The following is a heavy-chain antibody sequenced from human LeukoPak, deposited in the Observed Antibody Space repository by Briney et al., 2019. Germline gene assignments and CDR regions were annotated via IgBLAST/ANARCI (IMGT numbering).Heavy chain of an antibody. Sequence: SETLSLTCAVYGGSFSGYYWSWIRQPPGKGLEWIGEINHSGSTNYNPSLKSRVTISVDTSKNQFPLKLSSVTAADTAVYYCARLEGPYYYMDVWGKGTTVTVSS. CDR3: ARLEGPYYYMDV. D-gene: IGHD3-3*01. CDR2: INHSGST. V-gene: IGHV4-34*01. J-gene: IGHJ6*03. CDR1: GGSFSGYY.